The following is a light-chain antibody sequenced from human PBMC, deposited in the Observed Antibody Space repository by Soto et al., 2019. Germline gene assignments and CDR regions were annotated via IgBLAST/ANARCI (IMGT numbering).Light chain of an antibody. CDR2: SNN. CDR1: ASNIGNNA. J-gene: IGLJ1*01. CDR3: ATYDDGLSGVV. Sequence: QSVLTQPPSASGTPGQGVTVSCSGSASNIGNNAVNWYQQLPGTAPKLLIYSNNQRPSGVPDRFSGSKSGTSASLAISGLQSEDEAHYFCATYDDGLSGVVFGTGTKVTVL. V-gene: IGLV1-44*01.